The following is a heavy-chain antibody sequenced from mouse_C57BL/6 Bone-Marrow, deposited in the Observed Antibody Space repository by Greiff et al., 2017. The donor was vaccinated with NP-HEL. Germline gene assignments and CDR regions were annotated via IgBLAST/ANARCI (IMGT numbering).Heavy chain of an antibody. Sequence: QVQLQQSGAELVRPGASVKMSCKASGYTFPSYNMHWVKQTPRQGLEWIGAIYPGNGGTSYNQKFKGKATLTVDKSSSTAYMQLSSLTSEDSAVYFCARGGEKFITTVERFAYWGQGTLVTVSA. CDR1: GYTFPSYN. CDR2: IYPGNGGT. D-gene: IGHD1-1*01. CDR3: ARGGEKFITTVERFAY. V-gene: IGHV1-12*01. J-gene: IGHJ3*01.